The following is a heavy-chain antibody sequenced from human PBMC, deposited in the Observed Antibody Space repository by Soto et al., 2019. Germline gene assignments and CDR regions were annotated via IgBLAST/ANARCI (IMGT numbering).Heavy chain of an antibody. V-gene: IGHV5-51*01. CDR1: GYSFTSYW. CDR2: IYPGDSDT. J-gene: IGHJ4*02. D-gene: IGHD3-3*01. CDR3: ARLAGTGRFLEWLLPSFDY. Sequence: PGESLKISCKGSGYSFTSYWIGWVRQMPGKGLEWMGIIYPGDSDTRYSPSFQGQVTISADKSISTAYLQWSSLKASDTAMYYCARLAGTGRFLEWLLPSFDYRGQGTLVTVSS.